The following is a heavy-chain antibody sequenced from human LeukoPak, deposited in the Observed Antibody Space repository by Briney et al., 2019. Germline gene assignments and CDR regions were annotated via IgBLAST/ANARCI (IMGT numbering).Heavy chain of an antibody. J-gene: IGHJ4*02. CDR2: ISTYDSNT. D-gene: IGHD1-26*01. V-gene: IGHV1-18*01. Sequence: ASVKVSCKASGYTFTNYDITRVRHSPGKALAWMGWISTYDSNTNYARKLQDKFTMTTNTSTSTAYMELRNLRSDDTAVYYCARGGGEPGDYWGQGTLVTVSS. CDR3: ARGGGEPGDY. CDR1: GYTFTNYD.